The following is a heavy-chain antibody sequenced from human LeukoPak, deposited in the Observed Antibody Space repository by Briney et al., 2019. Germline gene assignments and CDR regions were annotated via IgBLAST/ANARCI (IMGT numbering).Heavy chain of an antibody. V-gene: IGHV3-53*01. D-gene: IGHD2-8*01. CDR1: GFTVSSNY. Sequence: GGSLRLSCAASGFTVSSNYMSWVRQAPGKGLEWVSVIYSGGSTYYADSVKGRFTISRDNSKNTLYLQMNSLRGEDTAVYYCARVVWGYYYMDVWGKGTTVTVSS. J-gene: IGHJ6*03. CDR2: IYSGGST. CDR3: ARVVWGYYYMDV.